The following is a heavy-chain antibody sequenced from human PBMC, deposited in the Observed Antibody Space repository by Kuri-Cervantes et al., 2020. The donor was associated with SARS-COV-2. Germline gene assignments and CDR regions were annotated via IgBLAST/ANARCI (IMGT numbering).Heavy chain of an antibody. CDR1: GFTFSSYA. CDR3: ARAGYYYGSGSPRYMDV. Sequence: GGSLRLSCAASGFTFSSYAMSWVRQAPGKGLEWVSAISGSGGSTYYADSVKGRFTISRENAKNSLYLQMKSLRAGDTAVYYCARAGYYYGSGSPRYMDVWGKGTTVTVSS. J-gene: IGHJ6*03. D-gene: IGHD3-10*01. CDR2: ISGSGGST. V-gene: IGHV3-23*01.